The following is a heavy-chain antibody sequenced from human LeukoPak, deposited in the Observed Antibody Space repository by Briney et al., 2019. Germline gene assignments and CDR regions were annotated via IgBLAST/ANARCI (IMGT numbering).Heavy chain of an antibody. CDR3: ARSGYYYDASGFERLYAFHS. CDR1: GYCFTGYY. Sequence: ASVKVTCKASGYCFTGYYMTWVRQTPGQGLEWMGWISPYSGGTKYAQNFQGRVTMTRDTSIRTAYMELSRLKSDDSSVYYCARSGYYYDASGFERLYAFHSWGQGTMVTVSS. J-gene: IGHJ3*02. V-gene: IGHV1-2*02. D-gene: IGHD3-22*01. CDR2: ISPYSGGT.